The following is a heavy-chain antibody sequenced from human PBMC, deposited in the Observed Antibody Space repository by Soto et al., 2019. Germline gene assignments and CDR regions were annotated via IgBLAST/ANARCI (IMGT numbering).Heavy chain of an antibody. D-gene: IGHD3-22*01. CDR2: ISAYNGNT. CDR1: GYTFTSYG. J-gene: IGHJ4*02. Sequence: GASVKVSCKASGYTFTSYGISWVRQAPGQGLEWMGWISAYNGNTNYAQKLQGRVTMTTDTSTSTAYMELRSLRSDDTAVYYCARVYYDSSGYYLCSDYWGQGTLVTVSS. V-gene: IGHV1-18*01. CDR3: ARVYYDSSGYYLCSDY.